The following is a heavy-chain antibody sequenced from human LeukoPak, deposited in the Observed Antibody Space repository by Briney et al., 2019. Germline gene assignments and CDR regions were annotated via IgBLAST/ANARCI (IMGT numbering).Heavy chain of an antibody. CDR1: GVSISSSSYY. D-gene: IGHD2-15*01. CDR2: IYYSGST. J-gene: IGHJ5*02. CDR3: ARVWCSGGSCYSEELGWFDP. Sequence: PSETLSLTCTVSGVSISSSSYYWAWIRQPPGKGLEWIGSIYYSGSTYYNPSLKSRVTISIDRSKNQFSLKLSSVTAADTAVYYCARVWCSGGSCYSEELGWFDPWGQGTLVTVSS. V-gene: IGHV4-39*07.